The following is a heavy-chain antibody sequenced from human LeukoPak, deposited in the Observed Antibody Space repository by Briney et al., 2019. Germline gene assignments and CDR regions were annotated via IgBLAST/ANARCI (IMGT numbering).Heavy chain of an antibody. D-gene: IGHD3-22*01. V-gene: IGHV4-34*01. Sequence: SETLSLTCAVYGGSFSGYYWSWIRQPPGKGLEWIGEINHSGSTNYNPSLKSRVTISVDTSKNQFSLKLSSVTAADTAVYYCARYGYYYDSSGYPTGNWFDPWGQGTLVTVSS. CDR1: GGSFSGYY. CDR2: INHSGST. J-gene: IGHJ5*02. CDR3: ARYGYYYDSSGYPTGNWFDP.